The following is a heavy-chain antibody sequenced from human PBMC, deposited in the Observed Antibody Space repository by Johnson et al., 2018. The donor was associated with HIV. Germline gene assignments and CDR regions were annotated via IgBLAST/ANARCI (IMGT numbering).Heavy chain of an antibody. V-gene: IGHV3-11*01. D-gene: IGHD3-16*02. CDR2: ISSSGSTT. CDR3: TTEDYRLTAFDM. Sequence: VQLVESGGGLVKPGGSLRLSCAASGFTFSDYYMSWIRQAPGKGLEWVSYISSSGSTTYYVDSVKGRFTISRDDSRNTLYVQMNSLKTEDTAVYYCTTEDYRLTAFDMWGQGTMVSVSS. CDR1: GFTFSDYY. J-gene: IGHJ3*02.